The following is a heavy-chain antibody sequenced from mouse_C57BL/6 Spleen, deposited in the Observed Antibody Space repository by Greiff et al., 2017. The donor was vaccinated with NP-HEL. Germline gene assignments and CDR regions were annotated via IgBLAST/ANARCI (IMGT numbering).Heavy chain of an antibody. V-gene: IGHV7-3*01. Sequence: DVQLVESGGGLVQPGGSLSLSCAASGFTFTDYYMSWVRQPPGKALEWLGFIRNKANGYTTEYSASVKGRFTISRDNSQSILYLQMNALRAEDSATYYCARYGRPYFDYWGQGTTLTVSS. CDR1: GFTFTDYY. CDR3: ARYGRPYFDY. CDR2: IRNKANGYTT. J-gene: IGHJ2*01.